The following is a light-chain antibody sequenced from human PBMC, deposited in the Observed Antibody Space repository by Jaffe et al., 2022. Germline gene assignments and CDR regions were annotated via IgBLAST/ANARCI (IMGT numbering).Light chain of an antibody. CDR3: SSHAGSERYV. V-gene: IGLV2-8*01. CDR2: EVS. CDR1: SSDVGGYNY. Sequence: QSALTQPPSAAGSLGKSVTISCTGTSSDVGGYNYVSWYQQHPGKAPKVMIYEVSKRPSGVPDRFSGSKSGNTASLTVSGLQADDEGDYYCSSHAGSERYVFGTGTKLTVL. J-gene: IGLJ1*01.